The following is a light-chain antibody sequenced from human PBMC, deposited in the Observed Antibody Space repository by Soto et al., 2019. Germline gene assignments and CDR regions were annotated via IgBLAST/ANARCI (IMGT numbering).Light chain of an antibody. J-gene: IGKJ1*01. CDR1: QSVSSSY. V-gene: IGKV3-20*01. Sequence: EIVLTQSPGTLSLSPGERATLSCRASQSVSSSYLAWYQQKPGQAPRLLIYDASSRATGIPDRFSGSGSGRDFTLTISRLEPEDFAVYYCQQYGSSPWTFGQGTKVDIK. CDR2: DAS. CDR3: QQYGSSPWT.